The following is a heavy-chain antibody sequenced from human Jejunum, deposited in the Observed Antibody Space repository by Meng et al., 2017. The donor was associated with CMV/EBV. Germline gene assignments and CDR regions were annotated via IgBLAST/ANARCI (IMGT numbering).Heavy chain of an antibody. CDR1: GGSINSNTFY. V-gene: IGHV4-39*07. J-gene: IGHJ4*02. D-gene: IGHD6-13*01. Sequence: TCTVSGGSINSNTFYWGWIRQPPGKGLEWIASIYSSGSTYYNPSLKSRITISIDTSRNQFSLKLSSVTAADTAVYYCATDSNISWYFYWGQGTLVTVSS. CDR3: ATDSNISWYFY. CDR2: IYSSGST.